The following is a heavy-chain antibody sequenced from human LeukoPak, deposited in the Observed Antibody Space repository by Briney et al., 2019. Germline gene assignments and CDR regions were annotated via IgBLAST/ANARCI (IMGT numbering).Heavy chain of an antibody. CDR1: GASISSYY. Sequence: SETLSLTCSVSGASISSYYWSWIRQPPGKGLEWIGYIYYSGSTNYNPSLKSRVTISVDTSKNQFSLKLSSVTAADTAVYYCARVGIAVAGKVSGYFDYWGQGTLVTVSS. J-gene: IGHJ4*02. CDR3: ARVGIAVAGKVSGYFDY. CDR2: IYYSGST. D-gene: IGHD6-19*01. V-gene: IGHV4-59*01.